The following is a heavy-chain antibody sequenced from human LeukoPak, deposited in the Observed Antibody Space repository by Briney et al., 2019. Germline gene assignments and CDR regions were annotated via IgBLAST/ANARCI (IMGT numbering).Heavy chain of an antibody. Sequence: GGSLRLSCAASGFTFSSYSMNWVRQAPGKGLEWVSSISSSSSYIYYADSVKGRFTISRDNAKNSLYLQMNSLRAEDTAVYYCAREQSGPYYYYYYMDAWGKGTTVTVSS. J-gene: IGHJ6*03. V-gene: IGHV3-21*01. CDR2: ISSSSSYI. D-gene: IGHD3-3*01. CDR3: AREQSGPYYYYYYMDA. CDR1: GFTFSSYS.